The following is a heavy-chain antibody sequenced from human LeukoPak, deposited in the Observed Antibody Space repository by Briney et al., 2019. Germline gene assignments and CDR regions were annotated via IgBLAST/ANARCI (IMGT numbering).Heavy chain of an antibody. J-gene: IGHJ4*02. CDR3: AGGGSSSPDY. D-gene: IGHD6-6*01. Sequence: SETLSLTCAVSGGSISSSNWWSWVRQPPGKGLEWIGEIYHSGSTYYNPSLKSRVTISVDTSKNQFSLKLSSVTAADTAVYYCAGGGSSSPDYWGQGTLVTVSS. CDR2: IYHSGST. V-gene: IGHV4-4*02. CDR1: GGSISSSNW.